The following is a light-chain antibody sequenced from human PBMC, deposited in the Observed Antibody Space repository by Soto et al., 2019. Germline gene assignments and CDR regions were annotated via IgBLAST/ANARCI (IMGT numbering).Light chain of an antibody. CDR2: GSS. V-gene: IGKV3-15*01. J-gene: IGKJ4*01. CDR1: ESASSN. CDR3: QQFQKWQLT. Sequence: ATVSVSPGERATLSCRASESASSNLAWYQQKPGQAPRLLIFGSSTRATGIPARFSGRGSWTDFSLTTRSLRSEDFAVYYCQQFQKWQLTFGGGTNVAIK.